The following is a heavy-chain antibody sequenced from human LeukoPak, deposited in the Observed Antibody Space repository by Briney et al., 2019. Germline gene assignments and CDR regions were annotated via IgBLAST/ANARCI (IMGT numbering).Heavy chain of an antibody. J-gene: IGHJ4*02. D-gene: IGHD6-13*01. CDR1: GYTFTSYD. Sequence: AASVKVSCKASGYTFTSYDINWVRQATGQGLEWMGWMNANSGNTGYAQKCQGRVTMTRNTSISTAYMELSSLRSEDTAVYYGARGRRRSSSWYVYWGQGTLVTVSS. V-gene: IGHV1-8*01. CDR3: ARGRRRSSSWYVY. CDR2: MNANSGNT.